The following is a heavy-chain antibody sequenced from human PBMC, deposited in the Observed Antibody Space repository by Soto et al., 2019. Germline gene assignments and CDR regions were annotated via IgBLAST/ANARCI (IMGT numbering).Heavy chain of an antibody. CDR3: ASRLEYYDFWSAMSRGGLDV. CDR2: INHSGST. Sequence: SETLSLTCAVYGGSFSGYYWSWIRQPPGKGLEWIGEINHSGSTNYNPSLKSRVTISVDTSKNQFSLKLSSVTAADTAVYYCASRLEYYDFWSAMSRGGLDVWGQGNTV. J-gene: IGHJ6*02. CDR1: GGSFSGYY. V-gene: IGHV4-34*01. D-gene: IGHD3-3*01.